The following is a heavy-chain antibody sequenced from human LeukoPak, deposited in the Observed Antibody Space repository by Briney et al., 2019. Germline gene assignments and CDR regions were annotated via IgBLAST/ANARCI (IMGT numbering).Heavy chain of an antibody. V-gene: IGHV4-34*01. CDR1: GGSFSGYY. CDR3: ARGWSSGSCHLDY. Sequence: SETLSLTCGVYGGSFSGYYWTWIRQPPGKGLEWIGEINHSGSTNYSPSLKSRVTISVDTSKNQFSLKMYSVTAADAAVYFCARGWSSGSCHLDYWGQGTLVTVSP. D-gene: IGHD2-15*01. CDR2: INHSGST. J-gene: IGHJ4*02.